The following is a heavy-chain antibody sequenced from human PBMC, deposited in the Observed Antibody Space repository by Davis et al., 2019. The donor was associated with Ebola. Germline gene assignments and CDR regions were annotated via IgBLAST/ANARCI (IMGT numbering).Heavy chain of an antibody. Sequence: AASVKVSCKASGYIFTSYGINWIRQAPGQGLEWMGWIGIYNLKTHYAQKFQGRVSLTTDTTSTAYMELSSLRSEDTAVYYCATKGVSRQLPDYYYYGLDVWGQGTTVTVSS. D-gene: IGHD1-1*01. CDR1: GYIFTSYG. V-gene: IGHV1-18*01. J-gene: IGHJ6*02. CDR3: ATKGVSRQLPDYYYYGLDV. CDR2: IGIYNLKT.